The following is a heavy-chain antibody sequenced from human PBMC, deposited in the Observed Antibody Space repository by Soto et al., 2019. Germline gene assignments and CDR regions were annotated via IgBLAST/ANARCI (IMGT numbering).Heavy chain of an antibody. D-gene: IGHD3-10*01. Sequence: EVQLVESGGDLVQPGESLRLSCVGSGFIFSHFAMHWVRQAPGKRLESVSTIHGGDGSSADYADSVRGRFTTSRDNSNNIMYLQMNSLRAEDTAMYDCARDLYGHDYWGQGTLVTVSS. CDR3: ARDLYGHDY. CDR1: GFIFSHFA. J-gene: IGHJ4*02. V-gene: IGHV3-64*07. CDR2: IHGGDGSSA.